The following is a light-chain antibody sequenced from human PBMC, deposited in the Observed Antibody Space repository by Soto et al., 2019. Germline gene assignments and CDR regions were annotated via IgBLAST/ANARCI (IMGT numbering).Light chain of an antibody. CDR1: QGIRNY. CDR2: AAS. J-gene: IGKJ1*01. V-gene: IGKV1-17*01. CDR3: LQHNSYPPT. Sequence: DIQMTQSPSSLSASVGDRVTITCRASQGIRNYLGWFQQKPGKAPRRLIYAASRLQSGVPSRFSGSGSGTEFTLAISSLQPEDFATYYCLQHNSYPPTFGQGTKV.